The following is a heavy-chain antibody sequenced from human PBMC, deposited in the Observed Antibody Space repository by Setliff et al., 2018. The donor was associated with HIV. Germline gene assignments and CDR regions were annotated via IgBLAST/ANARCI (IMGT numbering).Heavy chain of an antibody. CDR1: GFPFSTFG. V-gene: IGHV3-33*06. CDR3: AKDRYCSGGSCYSGNAFDL. D-gene: IGHD2-15*01. Sequence: PGGSLRLSCAASGFPFSTFGMHWVRQAPGKGLEWVAVVWHDGRNKYYADSVRGRFTISRDNSNNTLYLQLSSLRDDDMAVYYCAKDRYCSGGSCYSGNAFDLWGQGTMVTVS. J-gene: IGHJ3*01. CDR2: VWHDGRNK.